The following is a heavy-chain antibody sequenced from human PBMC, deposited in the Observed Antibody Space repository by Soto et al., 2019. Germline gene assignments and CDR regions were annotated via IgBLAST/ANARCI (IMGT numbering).Heavy chain of an antibody. V-gene: IGHV3-11*01. CDR2: ISISGSSI. CDR1: GFTFRDYY. D-gene: IGHD3-3*01. J-gene: IGHJ4*02. CDR3: AKGTEYGVVLMSTFDY. Sequence: GGSLRLSCSASGFTFRDYYMSWIRQAPGKGLEWISYISISGSSIYYADSVKGRFTISRDDAKNSLYLQMNSLRAEDTAVYYCAKGTEYGVVLMSTFDYWGQGTLVTVSS.